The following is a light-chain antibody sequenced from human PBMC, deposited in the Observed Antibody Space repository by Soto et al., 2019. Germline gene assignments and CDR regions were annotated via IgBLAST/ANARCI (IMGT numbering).Light chain of an antibody. CDR1: QSVSNNY. Sequence: EIVLTQSPGTLSLSPGERATLSCRASQSVSNNYLAWYQQKPGQAPRLLIYGASNRATGIPDRFSGSGSGTDFTLTISSLGPEDFAVYYCQQYGSSPPSSTFGQGTRLEIK. CDR2: GAS. V-gene: IGKV3-20*01. CDR3: QQYGSSPPSST. J-gene: IGKJ5*01.